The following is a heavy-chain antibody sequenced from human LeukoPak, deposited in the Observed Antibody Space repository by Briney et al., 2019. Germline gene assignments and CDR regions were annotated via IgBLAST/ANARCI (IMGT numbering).Heavy chain of an antibody. J-gene: IGHJ4*02. Sequence: SETLSLTCAVYGGSFSGYYWSWIRQPPGKGLEWIGEINHSGSTNYNPSLKSRVTISVDTSKNQFSLKLSSVTAADTAVYYCARERNQNRGIAVAGTRFAILYYWGQGTLVTVSS. D-gene: IGHD6-19*01. V-gene: IGHV4-34*01. CDR1: GGSFSGYY. CDR2: INHSGST. CDR3: ARERNQNRGIAVAGTRFAILYY.